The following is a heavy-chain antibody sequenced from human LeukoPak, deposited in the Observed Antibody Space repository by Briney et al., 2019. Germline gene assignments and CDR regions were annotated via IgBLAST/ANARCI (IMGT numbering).Heavy chain of an antibody. J-gene: IGHJ4*02. Sequence: SETLSLTCTVSGGSIDSRSYYWDWIRQAPGKGLEWIGRVYIDGTINYNPSLKSRISMSVDTSKNQISLEMTSVTAADTAVYYCARYGGSYAIWGQGTLVTVSS. CDR3: ARYGGSYAI. V-gene: IGHV4-39*07. D-gene: IGHD3-16*01. CDR2: VYIDGTI. CDR1: GGSIDSRSYY.